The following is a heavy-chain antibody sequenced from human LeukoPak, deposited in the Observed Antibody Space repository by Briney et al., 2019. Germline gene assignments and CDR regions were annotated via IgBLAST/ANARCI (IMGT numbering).Heavy chain of an antibody. Sequence: GATVKISCKASGYTFTDYYMNWVQQAPGKGLEWMGRVDPEDGETIYAEKFQGRVTITADTSTDTAYMELSSLRSEDTAVYYCATLVVPAAMGDDAFDIWGQGTMVTVSS. CDR2: VDPEDGET. CDR3: ATLVVPAAMGDDAFDI. V-gene: IGHV1-69-2*01. CDR1: GYTFTDYY. D-gene: IGHD2-2*01. J-gene: IGHJ3*02.